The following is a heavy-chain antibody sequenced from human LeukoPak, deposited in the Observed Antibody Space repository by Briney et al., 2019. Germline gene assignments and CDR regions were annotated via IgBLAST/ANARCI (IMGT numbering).Heavy chain of an antibody. V-gene: IGHV3-21*04. J-gene: IGHJ5*02. Sequence: GGSLRLSCAASGFTFSSYSMNWVRQAPGKGLEWVSSISSSSSYIYYADSVKGRFTISRDNAKNSLYLQMNSLRAEDTAVYYCAKDYEGFYGSGSYSSTRFDPWGQGTLVTVSS. CDR1: GFTFSSYS. D-gene: IGHD3-10*01. CDR2: ISSSSSYI. CDR3: AKDYEGFYGSGSYSSTRFDP.